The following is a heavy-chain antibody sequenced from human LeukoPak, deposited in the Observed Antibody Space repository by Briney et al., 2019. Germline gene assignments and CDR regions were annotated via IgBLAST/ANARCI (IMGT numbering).Heavy chain of an antibody. J-gene: IGHJ5*02. Sequence: ASVKVSCKASGYTFTSYAMNWVRQAPGQGLEWMGWINTNTGNPTYAQGFTGRFVFSLDTSVSTAYLQISSLKAEDTAVYYCARGVAAGTSANNWFDPWGQGTLVTVSS. CDR1: GYTFTSYA. V-gene: IGHV7-4-1*02. D-gene: IGHD6-13*01. CDR2: INTNTGNP. CDR3: ARGVAAGTSANNWFDP.